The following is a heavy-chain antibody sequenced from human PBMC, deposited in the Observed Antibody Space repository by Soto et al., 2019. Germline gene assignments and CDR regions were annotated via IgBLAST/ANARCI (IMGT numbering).Heavy chain of an antibody. J-gene: IGHJ1*01. D-gene: IGHD2-8*01. V-gene: IGHV4-34*01. Sequence: QVQLQQWGAGLLKPSETLSLTCAVYGGSFSGYYWSWIRQPPGKGLEWIGEINHSGRTNYNPSLKSRVTISVDTSNNQFSLKLSSVTAADTAVYYCASPRGCTNGVCPSNFQHWGQGTLVTVSS. CDR2: INHSGRT. CDR3: ASPRGCTNGVCPSNFQH. CDR1: GGSFSGYY.